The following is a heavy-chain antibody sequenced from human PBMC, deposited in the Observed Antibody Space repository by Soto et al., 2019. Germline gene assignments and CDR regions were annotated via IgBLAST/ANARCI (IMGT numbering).Heavy chain of an antibody. D-gene: IGHD3-9*01. CDR2: IYYSGST. V-gene: IGHV4-39*01. Sequence: SETLSLTCTVSGGSISSSSYYWGWIRQPPGKGLEWIGSIYYSGSTYYNPSLKSRVTISVDTSKNQFSLKLSSVTAADTAVYYCARSFDILTGYFSPAFDYWGQGTLVTVSS. J-gene: IGHJ4*02. CDR1: GGSISSSSYY. CDR3: ARSFDILTGYFSPAFDY.